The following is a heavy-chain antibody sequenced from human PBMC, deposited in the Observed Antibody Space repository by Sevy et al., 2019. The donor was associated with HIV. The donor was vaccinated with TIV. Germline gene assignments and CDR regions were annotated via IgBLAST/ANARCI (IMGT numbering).Heavy chain of an antibody. Sequence: SETLSLTCTVSGGSISSYYWSWIRQPPGKGLEWIGYSYYSGSTNYNPSLKSRVTISVDTSKNQFSLKLSSVTAADTAVYYCARYGVGWFDPWGQGTLVTVSS. CDR1: GGSISSYY. J-gene: IGHJ5*02. CDR3: ARYGVGWFDP. CDR2: SYYSGST. D-gene: IGHD4-17*01. V-gene: IGHV4-59*01.